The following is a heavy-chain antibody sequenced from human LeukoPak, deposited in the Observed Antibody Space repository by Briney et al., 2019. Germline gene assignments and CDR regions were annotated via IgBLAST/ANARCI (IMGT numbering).Heavy chain of an antibody. Sequence: GGSLRLSCAASGFTFSSYGMHWVRQAPGKGLEWVAVISYDGSNKYYADSVKGRFTISRDNSKNTLYLQMNSLRAEDTAVYYCAKVWSSGWPHFDYWGQGTLVTVSS. J-gene: IGHJ4*02. V-gene: IGHV3-30*18. D-gene: IGHD6-19*01. CDR1: GFTFSSYG. CDR2: ISYDGSNK. CDR3: AKVWSSGWPHFDY.